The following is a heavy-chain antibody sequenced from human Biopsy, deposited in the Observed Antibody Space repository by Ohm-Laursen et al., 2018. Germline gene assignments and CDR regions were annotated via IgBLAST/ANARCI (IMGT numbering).Heavy chain of an antibody. CDR2: ISYDGSGE. Sequence: SLRLSCSASGFTFTSYAMHWVRQAPGKGLKWVAVISYDGSGEYYADSLQGRFIISRDNPKNTADLQMNSLRAEDTAVYFCARDGKRWDYSTYFSWHFDLWGRGTLVTVSS. CDR3: ARDGKRWDYSTYFSWHFDL. J-gene: IGHJ2*01. V-gene: IGHV3-30*03. D-gene: IGHD4-11*01. CDR1: GFTFTSYA.